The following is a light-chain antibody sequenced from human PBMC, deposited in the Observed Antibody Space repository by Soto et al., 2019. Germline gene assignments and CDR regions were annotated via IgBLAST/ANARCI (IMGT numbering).Light chain of an antibody. Sequence: EIVTSQSPATLSVSPGERATLSCRASQSVSSNLAWYQQKPGQAPRLLIYGASTRATGIPARFSGSGSGTEFTLTISSLQSEDFAVYYCQQYNNGPPLTFGQGTRLEIK. CDR2: GAS. V-gene: IGKV3-15*01. J-gene: IGKJ5*01. CDR3: QQYNNGPPLT. CDR1: QSVSSN.